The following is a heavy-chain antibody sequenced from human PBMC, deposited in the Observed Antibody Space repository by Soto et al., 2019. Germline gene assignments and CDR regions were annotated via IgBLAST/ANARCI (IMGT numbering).Heavy chain of an antibody. CDR3: ARQTYCSGGSCPSASWFDP. CDR2: IYYSGST. D-gene: IGHD2-15*01. Sequence: PSETLSLTCTVSGGSISSSSYYWGWIRQAPGKGLEWIGSIYYSGSTYYNPSLKSRVTISVDTSKNQFSLKLSSVTAADTAVYYCARQTYCSGGSCPSASWFDPWGQGTLVTVSS. CDR1: GGSISSSSYY. V-gene: IGHV4-39*01. J-gene: IGHJ5*02.